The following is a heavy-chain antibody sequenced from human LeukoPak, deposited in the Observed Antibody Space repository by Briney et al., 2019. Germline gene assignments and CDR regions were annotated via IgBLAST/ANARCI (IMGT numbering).Heavy chain of an antibody. CDR2: IYPGDSDA. V-gene: IGHV5-51*01. Sequence: GESLKISCTASGYSFTTYWIGWVRQMPGKGLKWMGIIYPGDSDARYSPSFQGQVTISADKSISTAYLQWSSLKASDTAMYYCARRRDLYSGSYYPFDYWGQGTLVTVSS. CDR3: ARRRDLYSGSYYPFDY. D-gene: IGHD1-26*01. J-gene: IGHJ4*02. CDR1: GYSFTTYW.